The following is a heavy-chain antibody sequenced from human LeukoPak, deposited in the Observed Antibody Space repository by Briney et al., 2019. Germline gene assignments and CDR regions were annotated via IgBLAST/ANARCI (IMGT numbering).Heavy chain of an antibody. CDR1: GYTFTSYG. V-gene: IGHV1-18*01. Sequence: ASVKVSCKASGYTFTSYGIGWVRQAPGQGLEWMGWISGNNDNTNYAQKIQGRVTMTTDTSTSTAYMELRSLRSDDTAVYYCAREGYFDYWGQGTLVTVSS. CDR2: ISGNNDNT. J-gene: IGHJ4*02. CDR3: AREGYFDY.